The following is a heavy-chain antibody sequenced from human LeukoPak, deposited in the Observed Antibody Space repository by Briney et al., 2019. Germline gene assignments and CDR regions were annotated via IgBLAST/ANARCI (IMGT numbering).Heavy chain of an antibody. D-gene: IGHD5-24*01. CDR1: GGSFSGYY. V-gene: IGHV4-34*01. J-gene: IGHJ4*02. CDR2: INHSGST. CDR3: ARASSRDGYKSFDY. Sequence: SETLSLTCAVYGGSFSGYYWSWIRQPPGKGLEWIGEINHSGSTNYNPSLKSRVTISVDTSKNQFSLKLSSVTAADTAVYYCARASSRDGYKSFDYWGQGTLVTVSS.